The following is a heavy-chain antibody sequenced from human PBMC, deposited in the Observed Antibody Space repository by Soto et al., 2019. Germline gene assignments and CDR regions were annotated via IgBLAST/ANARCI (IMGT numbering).Heavy chain of an antibody. D-gene: IGHD6-6*01. Sequence: EVQLVETGGGLIQPGGSLRLSCAASGFTVSSNYMSWVRQAPGKGLEWVSVIYSGGSTYYADSVKGRFTISRDNSKNTLYLQMNSLRAEDTAVYYCAISEYSSSCFDYWGQGTLVTVSS. CDR1: GFTVSSNY. J-gene: IGHJ4*02. CDR3: AISEYSSSCFDY. V-gene: IGHV3-53*02. CDR2: IYSGGST.